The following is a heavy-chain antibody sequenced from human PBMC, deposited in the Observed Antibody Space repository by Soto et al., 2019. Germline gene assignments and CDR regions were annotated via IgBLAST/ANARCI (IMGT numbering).Heavy chain of an antibody. J-gene: IGHJ2*01. CDR3: TPGTSCDYGQNWYFDL. Sequence: EVQMVESGGGLVKPGGSLSLSCAASGFTFSNAWMNWVRQAPGQGLEWVGRIKSKTDGGTTDYAAPVKGRFTISRDDSKNTLYLQMNSLKTEDTAVYYCTPGTSCDYGQNWYFDLWGRGTLVTVSS. CDR2: IKSKTDGGTT. D-gene: IGHD4-17*01. CDR1: GFTFSNAW. V-gene: IGHV3-15*07.